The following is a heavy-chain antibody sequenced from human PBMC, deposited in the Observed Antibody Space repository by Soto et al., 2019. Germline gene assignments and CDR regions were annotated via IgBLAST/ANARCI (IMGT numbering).Heavy chain of an antibody. CDR2: MNPNSGNT. V-gene: IGHV1-8*01. Sequence: QVQLVQSGAEVKKPGASVKVSCKASGYTFTSYDINWVRQATGQGLEWMGWMNPNSGNTGFAQKFQGTVTTTRNNSINTAYLELRRPRTEDTAVYYCARGPQEILDPWGQGTLVTVSS. J-gene: IGHJ5*02. CDR1: GYTFTSYD. CDR3: ARGPQEILDP.